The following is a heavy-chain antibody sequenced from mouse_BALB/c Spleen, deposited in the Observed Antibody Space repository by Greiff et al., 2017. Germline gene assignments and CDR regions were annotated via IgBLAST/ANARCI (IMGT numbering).Heavy chain of an antibody. J-gene: IGHJ3*01. V-gene: IGHV14-3*02. CDR2: IDPANGNT. CDR3: ASSLTGRWFAD. Sequence: EVKLMESGAELVKPGASVKLSCTASGFNIKDTYMHWVKQRPEQGLEWIGRIDPANGNTKYDPKFQGKATITADTSSNTAYLQLSSLTSEDTAVYYCASSLTGRWFADWGQGTLVTVSA. D-gene: IGHD4-1*01. CDR1: GFNIKDTY.